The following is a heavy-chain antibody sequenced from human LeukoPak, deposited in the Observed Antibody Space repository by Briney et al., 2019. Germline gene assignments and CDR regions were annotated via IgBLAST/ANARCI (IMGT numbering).Heavy chain of an antibody. CDR3: AKSNGYGLIDI. CDR1: GGSISSTNW. V-gene: IGHV4-4*02. J-gene: IGHJ3*02. D-gene: IGHD3-22*01. CDR2: IYHSGST. Sequence: SETLSLTCAVSGGSISSTNWWSWVRQSPGKGLEWIGEIYHSGSTNYKPSLRSRVTISVDKSENQFSLKLNSVTAADTAVYYCAKSNGYGLIDIWGQGTMVTVSS.